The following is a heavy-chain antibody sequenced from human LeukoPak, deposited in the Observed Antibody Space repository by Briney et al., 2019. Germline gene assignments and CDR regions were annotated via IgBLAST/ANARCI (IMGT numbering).Heavy chain of an antibody. Sequence: GASVKVSCKASGGTFSSYAISWVRQAPGQGLEWMGGIIPIFGTANYAQKSQGRVTITTDESTSTAYMELSSLRSEDTAVYYCASGGTRYSNYVGYFDYWGQGTLVTVSS. CDR2: IIPIFGTA. J-gene: IGHJ4*02. V-gene: IGHV1-69*05. CDR1: GGTFSSYA. D-gene: IGHD4-11*01. CDR3: ASGGTRYSNYVGYFDY.